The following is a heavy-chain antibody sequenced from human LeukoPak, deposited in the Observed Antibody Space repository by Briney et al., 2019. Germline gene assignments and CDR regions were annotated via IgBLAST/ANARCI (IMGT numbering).Heavy chain of an antibody. J-gene: IGHJ4*02. CDR1: GGSISSYY. CDR3: ARDRYDSSGYYLYYFDF. CDR2: IYTSGST. V-gene: IGHV4-4*07. D-gene: IGHD3-22*01. Sequence: SETLSLTCTVSGGSISSYYWSWIRQPAGKGQEWIGRIYTSGSTNYNPSLKSRVTMSVDTSKNQFSLKLSSVTAADTAVYYCARDRYDSSGYYLYYFDFWGQGTLVTVSS.